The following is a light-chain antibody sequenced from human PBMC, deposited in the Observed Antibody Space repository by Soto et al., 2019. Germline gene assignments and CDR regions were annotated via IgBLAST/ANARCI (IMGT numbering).Light chain of an antibody. CDR2: GQS. CDR1: QSFXSN. J-gene: IGKJ1*01. V-gene: IGKV3-15*01. CDR3: QQYNKWPTWT. Sequence: IVVTQSPSTLSVSPGERATLSCRASQSFXSNFDWYKLKPGQAPRILIXGQSTRATGIPARFIGSGSGKEFTLTLSSLQSEDFAVYYCQQYNKWPTWTFGQGTKVDIK.